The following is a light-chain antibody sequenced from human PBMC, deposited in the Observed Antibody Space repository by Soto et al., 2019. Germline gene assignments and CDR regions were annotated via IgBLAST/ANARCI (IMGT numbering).Light chain of an antibody. CDR1: SSDVGGYNY. V-gene: IGLV2-14*01. CDR2: DVS. Sequence: QSALTQPASVSGSPGQSITISCTGTSSDVGGYNYVSWYQQHPGKAPKLMIYDVSNRPSGVSNRFSGSKSGNTASLTISGLQAEDEADYYCSSYTSSPYVFATGTKLTVL. CDR3: SSYTSSPYV. J-gene: IGLJ1*01.